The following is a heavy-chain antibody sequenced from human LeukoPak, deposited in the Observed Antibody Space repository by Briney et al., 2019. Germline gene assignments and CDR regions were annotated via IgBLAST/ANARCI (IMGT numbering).Heavy chain of an antibody. CDR3: ASTRWSGRNWFDP. CDR2: ISYDGSNK. V-gene: IGHV3-30-3*01. CDR1: GFTFSSYA. J-gene: IGHJ5*02. D-gene: IGHD3-3*01. Sequence: GGSLRLSCAASGFTFSSYAMPWVRQAPGKGLEWVAVISYDGSNKYYADSVKGRFTISRDNSKNTLYLQMNSLRAEDTAVYYCASTRWSGRNWFDPWGQGTLVTVSS.